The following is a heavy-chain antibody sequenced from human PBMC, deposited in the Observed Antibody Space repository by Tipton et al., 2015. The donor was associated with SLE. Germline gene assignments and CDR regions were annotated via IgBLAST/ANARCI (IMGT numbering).Heavy chain of an antibody. D-gene: IGHD5-12*01. CDR2: VSSPGIT. J-gene: IGHJ3*02. CDR1: GGSISGTNYS. CDR3: ARKLASIDDAFDI. V-gene: IGHV4-39*02. Sequence: TLSLTCSVSGGSISGTNYSCAWIRQPPGKTLVWLGTVSSPGITYYNWSLRSRVTKSVDTSKNHFSLKLTSVSAFDTALDYCARKLASIDDAFDIWGPGTVVTVAS.